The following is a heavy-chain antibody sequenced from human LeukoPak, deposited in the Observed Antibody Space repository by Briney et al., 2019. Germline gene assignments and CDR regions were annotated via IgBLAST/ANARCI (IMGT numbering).Heavy chain of an antibody. CDR2: IYYSGST. V-gene: IGHV4-39*01. J-gene: IGHJ5*02. CDR3: ARQGTRYFVPYNWLDP. D-gene: IGHD3-9*01. CDR1: GGSISSSSYY. Sequence: SETLSLTCTVSGGSISSSSYYWGWIRQPPGKGLEWIGSIYYSGSTYYNPSLKSRVTISVDTSKNQFSLKLSSVTAADTAVYYCARQGTRYFVPYNWLDPWGQGTLVTVSS.